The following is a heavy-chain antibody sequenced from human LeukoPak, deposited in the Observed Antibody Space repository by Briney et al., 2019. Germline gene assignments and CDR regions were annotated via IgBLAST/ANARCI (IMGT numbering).Heavy chain of an antibody. D-gene: IGHD1-26*01. CDR2: IYPGDSGP. Sequence: GESLKISCKVSGYSFTSYCIGWVRQMPGKGLEWMGIIYPGDSGPTYSPSFQGQVTISVDKSISTAYLQWSSLRASDTAKYYCGMSGDRVPLQDDVFDVWGQGTMVTVST. CDR1: GYSFTSYC. J-gene: IGHJ3*01. V-gene: IGHV5-51*01. CDR3: GMSGDRVPLQDDVFDV.